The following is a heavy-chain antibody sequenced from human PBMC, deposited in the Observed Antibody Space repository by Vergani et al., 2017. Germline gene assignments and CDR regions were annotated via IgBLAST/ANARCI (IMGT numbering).Heavy chain of an antibody. J-gene: IGHJ6*03. CDR1: GGSISSYY. D-gene: IGHD5-18*01. Sequence: QVQLQESGPGLVQPSETLSLTCTVSGGSISSYYWSWIRQPPGKALEWIGYIYYSWSTNYNPSLKSRVTISVDTSKNQFSLKLSSVTAADTAVYYCARGRGYSYGFYYYYYMDVWGKGTTVTVSS. V-gene: IGHV4-59*01. CDR2: IYYSWST. CDR3: ARGRGYSYGFYYYYYMDV.